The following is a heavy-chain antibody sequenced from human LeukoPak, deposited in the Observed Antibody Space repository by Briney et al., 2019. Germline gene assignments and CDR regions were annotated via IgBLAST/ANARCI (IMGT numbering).Heavy chain of an antibody. Sequence: GASVKVSCKASGYTFTSYYMHWVRQAPGQGLEWMGIINPSGGSTSYAQKFQGRVTMTRDTSTSTVYMELSSLRSEDTAVYYCARGPGDCSSTSCYALGGDYWGQGTLVTVSS. CDR1: GYTFTSYY. CDR2: INPSGGST. D-gene: IGHD2-2*01. J-gene: IGHJ4*02. CDR3: ARGPGDCSSTSCYALGGDY. V-gene: IGHV1-46*01.